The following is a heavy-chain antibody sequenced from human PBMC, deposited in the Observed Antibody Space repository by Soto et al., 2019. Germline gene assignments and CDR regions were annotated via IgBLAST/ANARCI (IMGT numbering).Heavy chain of an antibody. CDR2: INHTGGP. Sequence: KPSETPSLTCAVHGGSVHGYYLNWIRQPPGKGLEWIGEINHTGGPHYNPSLKSRVTMSVDTSKNQFSLRLSSVTAADTAIYYCATRITVFGLLIPPFDPWGQGTQVTVSS. V-gene: IGHV4-34*01. CDR3: ATRITVFGLLIPPFDP. CDR1: GGSVHGYY. J-gene: IGHJ5*02. D-gene: IGHD3-3*01.